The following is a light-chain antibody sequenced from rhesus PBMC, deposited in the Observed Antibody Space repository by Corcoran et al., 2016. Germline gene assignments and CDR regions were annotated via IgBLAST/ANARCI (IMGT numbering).Light chain of an antibody. V-gene: IGKV1-69*01. CDR3: QQHDSSPYS. CDR1: QDINNC. Sequence: DIQMTQSPSSLSASIGDRVTITCRTSQDINNCLAWYQQKPGKAPKVLIYRTTNLETGVPARVSGSGSGTDFTLTIRSLQPEDMATDYCQQHDSSPYSFGQGTKVEIK. CDR2: RTT. J-gene: IGKJ2*01.